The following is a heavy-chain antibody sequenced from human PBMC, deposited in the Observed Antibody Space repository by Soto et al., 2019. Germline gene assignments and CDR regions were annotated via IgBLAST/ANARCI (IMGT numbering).Heavy chain of an antibody. J-gene: IGHJ3*02. CDR2: MSHSGGT. D-gene: IGHD1-1*01. CDR1: GGFVSSGSYY. Sequence: QVQLQQWGAGLLKPSETLSLTCAVYGGFVSSGSYYWSWIRQPPGKGLEWIGEMSHSGGTHFNPSLKSAVTITVDTIKIHFSLKVSSVTAADTALYYCARVERGTATTVVDAFYIWGPVTMVTVSS. V-gene: IGHV4-34*01. CDR3: ARVERGTATTVVDAFYI.